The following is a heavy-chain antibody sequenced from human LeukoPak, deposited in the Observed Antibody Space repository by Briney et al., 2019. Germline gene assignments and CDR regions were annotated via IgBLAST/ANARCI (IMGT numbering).Heavy chain of an antibody. Sequence: GSLRLSCAASGFTFRNHAMNWVRQAPGKGLEWVSVISGSGETTYYADSVKGRFTISRDNSQNTLYLQMSSLRGEDTALYYCAKDRRMVGASLRAFDYWAQGTLVTVSS. CDR2: ISGSGETT. D-gene: IGHD1-26*01. J-gene: IGHJ4*02. V-gene: IGHV3-23*01. CDR3: AKDRRMVGASLRAFDY. CDR1: GFTFRNHA.